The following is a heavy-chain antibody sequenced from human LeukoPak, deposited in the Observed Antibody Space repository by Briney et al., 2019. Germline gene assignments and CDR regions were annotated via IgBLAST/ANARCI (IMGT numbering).Heavy chain of an antibody. D-gene: IGHD6-19*01. CDR2: IIPIFGTA. Sequence: SVKVSYKASGGTFNSYAISWVRQAPGQGLEWMGGIIPIFGTANYAQKFQGRVTITADESTSTAYMELSSLRSEDTAVYYCARAAVAGIHSGDYWGQGTLVTVSS. V-gene: IGHV1-69*01. J-gene: IGHJ4*02. CDR3: ARAAVAGIHSGDY. CDR1: GGTFNSYA.